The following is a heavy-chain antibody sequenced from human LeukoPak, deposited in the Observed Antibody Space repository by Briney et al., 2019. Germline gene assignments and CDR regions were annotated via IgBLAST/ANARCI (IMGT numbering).Heavy chain of an antibody. CDR2: ISYDGSNK. CDR3: ARLLTWFLREEFDY. V-gene: IGHV3-30-3*01. D-gene: IGHD3-10*01. CDR1: GLTFSSYA. Sequence: GRSLRLSCAASGLTFSSYAMRWVRQAPGKGLEWVAVISYDGSNKYYADSVKGRFTISRDNSKNTLYLQMNSLRAEDTAVYYCARLLTWFLREEFDYRGQGTLVTVSS. J-gene: IGHJ4*02.